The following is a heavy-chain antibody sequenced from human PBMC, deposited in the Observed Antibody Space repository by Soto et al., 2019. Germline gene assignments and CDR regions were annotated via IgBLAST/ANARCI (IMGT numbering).Heavy chain of an antibody. CDR1: GYSFTTYW. Sequence: GESLKISCKGSGYSFTTYWIGWVRQMPGKGLEWMGIIYPGNADTRYSPSSQGQVTISADKSISTAYLQWSSLKASDTAMYYCARHGGDNLGPGAFDIWGQGTMVTVSS. V-gene: IGHV5-51*01. CDR2: IYPGNADT. J-gene: IGHJ3*02. D-gene: IGHD3-16*01. CDR3: ARHGGDNLGPGAFDI.